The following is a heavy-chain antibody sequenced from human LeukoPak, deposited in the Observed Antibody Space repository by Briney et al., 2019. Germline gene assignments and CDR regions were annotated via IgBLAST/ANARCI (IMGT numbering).Heavy chain of an antibody. CDR2: IYYSGST. CDR3: ARYGSGYY. J-gene: IGHJ4*02. V-gene: IGHV4-39*01. Sequence: PSETLSLTCTVSGGSISSSSYYWGWIRQPPGKGLECIGSIYYSGSTYYNPSLKSRVTISVDTSKNQFSLKLSSVTAADTAVYYCARYGSGYYWGQGTLVTVSS. CDR1: GGSISSSSYY. D-gene: IGHD3-10*01.